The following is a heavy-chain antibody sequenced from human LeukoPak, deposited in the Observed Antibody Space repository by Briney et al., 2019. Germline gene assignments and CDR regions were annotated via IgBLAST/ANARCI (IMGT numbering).Heavy chain of an antibody. CDR1: GFTVSRNY. CDR2: IYSGGTT. V-gene: IGHV3-53*01. Sequence: SGGSLRLSCAASGFTVSRNYMSWVRQAPGKGLEWVSVIYSGGTTYYADSVKGRFTISRDNSKNTLYLQMNSLRAEDTAVYYCARAGSNYLYFDSWGQGTLVTVSS. D-gene: IGHD4-11*01. CDR3: ARAGSNYLYFDS. J-gene: IGHJ4*02.